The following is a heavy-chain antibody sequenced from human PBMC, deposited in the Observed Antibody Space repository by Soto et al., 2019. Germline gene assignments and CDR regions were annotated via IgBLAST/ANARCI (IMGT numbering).Heavy chain of an antibody. Sequence: QLRLQESGPGLVKPSGTLSLTCTVSGDSVTSDDSYWGWIRRPPGQWLEWIGTISHTGGTFYNPPLNSRLTMSLDASTTQFSLKLACMTAASAGVFFCSRQMSGPILNVGWLSPVTSWCPGILVTGSS. CDR2: ISHTGGT. CDR1: GDSVTSDDSY. D-gene: IGHD3-9*01. J-gene: IGHJ5*02. CDR3: SRQMSGPILNVGWLSPVTS. V-gene: IGHV4-39*01.